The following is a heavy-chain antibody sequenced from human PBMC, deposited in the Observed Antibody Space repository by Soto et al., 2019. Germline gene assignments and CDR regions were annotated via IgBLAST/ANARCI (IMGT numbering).Heavy chain of an antibody. CDR1: GFTVSSNY. Sequence: VGSLRLSCAASGFTVSSNYMSWVRQAPGKGLEWVSVIYSGGSTYYADSVKGRFTISRDNSKNTLYLQMNSLRAEDTAVYYCARVLVDYYYGMDVWGQGTTVTVSS. D-gene: IGHD2-15*01. V-gene: IGHV3-53*01. CDR3: ARVLVDYYYGMDV. J-gene: IGHJ6*02. CDR2: IYSGGST.